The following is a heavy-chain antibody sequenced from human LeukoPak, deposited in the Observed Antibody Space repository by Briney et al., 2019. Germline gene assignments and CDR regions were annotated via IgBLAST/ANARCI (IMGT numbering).Heavy chain of an antibody. J-gene: IGHJ4*02. CDR1: GFTFSSYW. D-gene: IGHD3-22*01. CDR3: ARGSTYYDSSGQVPFDY. CDR2: ISSSSSAI. Sequence: GGSLRLSCAASGFTFSSYWMNWVRQAPGKGLEWVSYISSSSSAIYYADSVKGRFTISRDNGKNTLYLQMNSLRAEDTAVYYCARGSTYYDSSGQVPFDYWGQGTLVTVSS. V-gene: IGHV3-48*01.